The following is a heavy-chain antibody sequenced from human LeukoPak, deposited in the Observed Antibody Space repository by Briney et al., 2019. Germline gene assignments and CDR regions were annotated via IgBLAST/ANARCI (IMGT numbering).Heavy chain of an antibody. CDR2: IYYSGST. CDR3: ARGLGYDSSFDY. Sequence: SETLSLTCTVSGGSISSGDYYWSWIRQPPGKGLEWIGYIYYSGSTYYNPSLKSRVIISVDTSKNQFSLKLSSVTAADTAVYYCARGLGYDSSFDYWGQGTLVTVSS. V-gene: IGHV4-30-4*01. J-gene: IGHJ4*02. D-gene: IGHD3-22*01. CDR1: GGSISSGDYY.